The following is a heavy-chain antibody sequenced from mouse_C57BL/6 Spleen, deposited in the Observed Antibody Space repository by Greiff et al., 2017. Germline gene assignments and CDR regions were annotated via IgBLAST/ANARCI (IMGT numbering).Heavy chain of an antibody. V-gene: IGHV5-4*03. CDR1: GFTFSSYA. CDR3: ARVHYYGSSLYFDY. CDR2: ISDGGSYT. D-gene: IGHD1-1*01. Sequence: EVKLMESGGGLVKPGGSLKLSCAASGFTFSSYAMSWVRQTPEKRLEWVATISDGGSYTYYPDNVKGRFTISRDNAKNNLYLQMSHLKSEDTAMYYCARVHYYGSSLYFDYWGQGTTLTVSS. J-gene: IGHJ2*01.